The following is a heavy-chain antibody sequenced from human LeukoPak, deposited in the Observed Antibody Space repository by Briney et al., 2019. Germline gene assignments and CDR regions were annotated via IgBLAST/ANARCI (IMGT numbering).Heavy chain of an antibody. V-gene: IGHV4-30-2*01. Sequence: SQTLSLTCAVSGGSISSGGYSWSWIRQPPGKGLEWIGYIYHSGSTYYNPSLKSRVTISVDRSKNQFPLKLSSVTAADTAVYYCARGGGYYDSSGYYHEPLFDYWGQGTLVTVSS. CDR1: GGSISSGGYS. J-gene: IGHJ4*02. CDR2: IYHSGST. D-gene: IGHD3-22*01. CDR3: ARGGGYYDSSGYYHEPLFDY.